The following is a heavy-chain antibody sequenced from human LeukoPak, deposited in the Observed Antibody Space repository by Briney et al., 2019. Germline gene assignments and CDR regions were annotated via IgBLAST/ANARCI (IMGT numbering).Heavy chain of an antibody. CDR1: GFTFSGSA. J-gene: IGHJ4*02. Sequence: GGSLRLSCAASGFTFSGSAMLWVRQASGKGLEWLGRIRRKAGSYATAYAESVKGRFTVSRDDSKNTAYLQMNSLKTEDTAVYYCTRSGSGWYYDYWGQGTLVTVSS. CDR2: IRRKAGSYAT. CDR3: TRSGSGWYYDY. D-gene: IGHD6-19*01. V-gene: IGHV3-73*01.